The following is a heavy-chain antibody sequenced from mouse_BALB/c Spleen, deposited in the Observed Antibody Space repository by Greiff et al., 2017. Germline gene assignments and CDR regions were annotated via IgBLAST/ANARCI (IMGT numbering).Heavy chain of an antibody. CDR3: ARDTYFDY. Sequence: EVQLVESGGGLVQPGGSRKLSCAASGFTFSSFGMHWVRQAPEKGLEWVAYISSGSSTIYYADTVKGRFTISRDNPKNTLFLQMTSLRSEDTAMYYCARDTYFDYWGQGTTLTVSS. CDR2: ISSGSSTI. J-gene: IGHJ2*01. V-gene: IGHV5-17*02. CDR1: GFTFSSFG.